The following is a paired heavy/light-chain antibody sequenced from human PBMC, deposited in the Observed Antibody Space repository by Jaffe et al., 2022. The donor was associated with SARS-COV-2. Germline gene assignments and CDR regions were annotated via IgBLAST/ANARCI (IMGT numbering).Light chain of an antibody. Sequence: QSALTQPASVSGSPGQSITISCTGTNSDIGIYNYVSWYQQHPGKAPKVMIYDVSNRPSGVSNRFSGSKSDNTASLTISGLQAEDEADYYCSSYTSGSTLVFGGGTKLTVL. J-gene: IGLJ3*02. CDR3: SSYTSGSTLV. CDR1: NSDIGIYNY. CDR2: DVS. V-gene: IGLV2-14*01.
Heavy chain of an antibody. D-gene: IGHD3-10*01. Sequence: EVLLVESGGGLVQPGGSIRLSCAASGFRFSNYAMSWVRQAPGKGLEWVSGISWSAVSTYYADSVRGRFTISRDNSKNTLYLQMNDLRAGDTAVYSCAKGEVANSGRLLSHFDSWGHGTVVTVSS. CDR3: AKGEVANSGRLLSHFDS. CDR2: ISWSAVST. CDR1: GFRFSNYA. V-gene: IGHV3-23*04. J-gene: IGHJ4*01.